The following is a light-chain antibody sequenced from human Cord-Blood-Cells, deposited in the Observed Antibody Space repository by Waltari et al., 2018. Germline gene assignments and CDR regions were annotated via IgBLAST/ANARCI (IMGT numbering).Light chain of an antibody. CDR2: AAS. CDR1: QSISSY. Sequence: DIQMTQSPSSLSASVGDRVTITCRASQSISSYLNWYQQKPGKAPKLLIYAASSLQSGVPSRLIGSGSGTDFTLPISSLQPEDFATYSCQKSNITPLPFGGGTKVETK. V-gene: IGKV1-39*01. CDR3: QKSNITPLP. J-gene: IGKJ4*01.